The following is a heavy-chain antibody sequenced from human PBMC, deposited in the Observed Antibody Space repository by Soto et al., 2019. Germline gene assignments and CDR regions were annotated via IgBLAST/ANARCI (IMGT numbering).Heavy chain of an antibody. CDR3: ARSSWIQLCYFDY. CDR1: GFTFSDYY. V-gene: IGHV3-11*03. CDR2: ISSSSSYT. D-gene: IGHD5-18*01. J-gene: IGHJ4*02. Sequence: GGSLRLSCAASGFTFSDYYMSWIRQAPGKGLEWVSYISSSSSYTNYADSVKGRFTISRDNAKNSLYLQMNSLRAEDTAVYYCARSSWIQLCYFDYWGQGTLVTVSS.